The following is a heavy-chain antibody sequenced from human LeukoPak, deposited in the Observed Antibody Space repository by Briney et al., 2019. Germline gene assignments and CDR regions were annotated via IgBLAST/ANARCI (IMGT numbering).Heavy chain of an antibody. D-gene: IGHD3-10*01. Sequence: GGSLRLSCAASGFTFSSYDMHWVRQATGKGLEWVSAIGTAGDTYYPGSVKGRFTISRENAKNSLYLQMSSLRAGDTAVYYCARASRQLYGSGSYYLDYWGQGTLVTVSS. CDR2: IGTAGDT. J-gene: IGHJ4*02. CDR3: ARASRQLYGSGSYYLDY. CDR1: GFTFSSYD. V-gene: IGHV3-13*01.